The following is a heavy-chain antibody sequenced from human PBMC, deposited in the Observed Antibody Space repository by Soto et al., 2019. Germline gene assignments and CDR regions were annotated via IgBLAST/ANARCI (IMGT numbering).Heavy chain of an antibody. V-gene: IGHV3-33*01. CDR3: ARAYYDSSGYSAFDI. D-gene: IGHD3-22*01. J-gene: IGHJ3*02. Sequence: VQLVESGGGVVQPGGPLRLSGAASGFTFRTCTSTWVRQAPGKGLKWVAVICFDAKKKYYAASVKGRFTISRDNSKNTLYLQMNSLRAEDTAVDYCARAYYDSSGYSAFDIWGQGTMVTVSS. CDR2: ICFDAKKK. CDR1: GFTFRTCT.